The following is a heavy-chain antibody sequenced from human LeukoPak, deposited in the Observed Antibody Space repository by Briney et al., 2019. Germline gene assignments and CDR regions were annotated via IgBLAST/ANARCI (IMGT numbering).Heavy chain of an antibody. V-gene: IGHV4-59*01. CDR2: AYYNGDT. Sequence: PSETLSVTCSVSGDSFSSYYWSWIRQPPGKGLEWIGVAYYNGDTKQYPSLFGGATLSVDTSKSQFSLKLTSVTAADTAVYYCAGFKSGPAFEYWGQGTLVTVSS. J-gene: IGHJ4*02. CDR1: GDSFSSYY. CDR3: AGFKSGPAFEY.